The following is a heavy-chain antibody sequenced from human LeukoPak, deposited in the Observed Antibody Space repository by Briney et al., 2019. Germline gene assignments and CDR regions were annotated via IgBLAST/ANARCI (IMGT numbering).Heavy chain of an antibody. CDR1: GGSFGGYY. D-gene: IGHD3-3*01. CDR3: ARGRNLEWFDY. CDR2: INHSGST. V-gene: IGHV4-34*01. J-gene: IGHJ5*01. Sequence: SETLSLTCAVYGGSFGGYYWSWIRQPPGKGLEWIGEINHSGSTNYNPSLKSRVTISVDTSKNQFSLKLSSVTAADTAVYYCARGRNLEWFDYWGQGTLVTVSS.